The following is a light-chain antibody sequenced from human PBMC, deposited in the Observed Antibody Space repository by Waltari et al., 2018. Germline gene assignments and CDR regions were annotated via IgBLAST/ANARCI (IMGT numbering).Light chain of an antibody. CDR1: SSDVGGYNY. J-gene: IGLJ3*02. Sequence: QSALTQPASVSGSPGQSITISCTGTSSDVGGYNYVSWYQPHPGKAPKPIIYDVSNRPSAVSKPFSGSQSCNTASLTISGLQAEDEADYDCSSYTSSSTWVFGGGTKLTVL. V-gene: IGLV2-14*01. CDR3: SSYTSSSTWV. CDR2: DVS.